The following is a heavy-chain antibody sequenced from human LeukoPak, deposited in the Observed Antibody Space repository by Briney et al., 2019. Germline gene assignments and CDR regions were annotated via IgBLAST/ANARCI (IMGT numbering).Heavy chain of an antibody. CDR1: GYTFTGYY. D-gene: IGHD3-3*01. Sequence: GASVKVSCKASGYTFTGYYMHWVRQAPGQGLEWMGWINPNSGGTNYAQKFQGRVTMTRDTSISTAYMELSRLRSDDTAVYYCASLVRFLESSSYMDVWGKGTTVTVSS. V-gene: IGHV1-2*02. CDR2: INPNSGGT. CDR3: ASLVRFLESSSYMDV. J-gene: IGHJ6*03.